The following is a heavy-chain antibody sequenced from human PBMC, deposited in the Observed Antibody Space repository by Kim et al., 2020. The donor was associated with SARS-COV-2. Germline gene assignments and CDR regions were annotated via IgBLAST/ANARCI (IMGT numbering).Heavy chain of an antibody. Sequence: GGSLRLSCTASGFTFSNAWVSWVRQAPGKGLEWVGRIKSQVAGGTTDYAAPVKGRFTISRDDSKSTLYLQMNSLKTEDSAMYYCTTDGRIDHYDTSGFYYLSYFDYWGQGTLVTVSS. V-gene: IGHV3-15*01. CDR2: IKSQVAGGTT. CDR3: TTDGRIDHYDTSGFYYLSYFDY. D-gene: IGHD3-22*01. CDR1: GFTFSNAW. J-gene: IGHJ4*02.